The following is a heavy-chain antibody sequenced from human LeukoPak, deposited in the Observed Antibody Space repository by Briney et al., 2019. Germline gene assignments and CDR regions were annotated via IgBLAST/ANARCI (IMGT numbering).Heavy chain of an antibody. D-gene: IGHD3-10*01. J-gene: IGHJ5*02. CDR3: ARVHYSDYYGSGEFDP. CDR2: INPSGGST. V-gene: IGHV1-46*01. Sequence: ASVKVSCKASGYTFTSYYMHWVRQAPGQGLEWMGIINPSGGSTSYAQKFQGRVTMTRDMSTSTVYMELSSLRSEDTAVYYCARVHYSDYYGSGEFDPWGQGTLVTVSS. CDR1: GYTFTSYY.